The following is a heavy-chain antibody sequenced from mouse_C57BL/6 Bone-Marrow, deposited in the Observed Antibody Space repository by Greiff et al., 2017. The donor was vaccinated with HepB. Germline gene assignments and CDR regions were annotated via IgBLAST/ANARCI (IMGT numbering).Heavy chain of an antibody. D-gene: IGHD1-1*01. V-gene: IGHV1-82*01. CDR3: AVGSSSGFAY. CDR1: GYAFSSSW. Sequence: VKLMESGPELVKPGASVKISCKASGYAFSSSWMNWVKQRPGKGLEWIGRIYPGDGDTNYNGKFKGKATLTADKSSSTAYMQLSSLTSEDSAVYFCAVGSSSGFAYWGQGTLVTVSA. CDR2: IYPGDGDT. J-gene: IGHJ3*01.